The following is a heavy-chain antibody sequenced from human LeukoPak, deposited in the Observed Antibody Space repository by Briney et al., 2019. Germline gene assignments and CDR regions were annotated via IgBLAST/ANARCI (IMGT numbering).Heavy chain of an antibody. D-gene: IGHD3-10*01. CDR2: IYYSGST. CDR1: GGSISSSSYY. V-gene: IGHV4-39*01. Sequence: SETLSLTCTVSGGSISSSSYYWGWIRQPPGKGLEWIGSIYYSGSTYYNPSLKSRVTISVDTSKNQFSLKLSSVTAADTAVYYCARYGDYYAPVDIWGQGTMVTVSS. J-gene: IGHJ3*02. CDR3: ARYGDYYAPVDI.